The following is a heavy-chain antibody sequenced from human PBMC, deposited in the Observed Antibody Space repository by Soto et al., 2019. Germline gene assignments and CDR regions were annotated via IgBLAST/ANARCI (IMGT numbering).Heavy chain of an antibody. CDR2: ISGSGGST. CDR3: AKTPNGTPEPLLIDY. CDR1: GFTFSSYA. D-gene: IGHD1-1*01. J-gene: IGHJ4*02. V-gene: IGHV3-23*01. Sequence: EVQLLESGGGLVQPGGSLRLSCAASGFTFSSYAMSWVRQAPGKGLEWVSAISGSGGSTYYADSVTGRFTITRDNSKNTLHLQMNSLRAEDTAVYYCAKTPNGTPEPLLIDYWGQGTLVTVSS.